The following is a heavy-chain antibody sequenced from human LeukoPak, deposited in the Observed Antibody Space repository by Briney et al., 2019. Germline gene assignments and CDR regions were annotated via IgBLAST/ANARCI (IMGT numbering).Heavy chain of an antibody. Sequence: PSETLSLTCTVSGGSISSYYWSWIRQPAGKGLEWIGRIYTSGSTNYNPSLKSRVTMSVDTSKNQFSLKLSSVTAADTAVYYCAREVAVVGATWVDYWGQGTLVTVSS. J-gene: IGHJ4*02. CDR2: IYTSGST. V-gene: IGHV4-4*07. CDR1: GGSISSYY. D-gene: IGHD1-26*01. CDR3: AREVAVVGATWVDY.